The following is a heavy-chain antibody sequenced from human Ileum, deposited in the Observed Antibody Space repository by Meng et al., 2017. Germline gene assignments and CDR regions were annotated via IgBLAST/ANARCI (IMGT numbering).Heavy chain of an antibody. J-gene: IGHJ3*02. CDR2: ISTRGSLI. CDR3: AREELTDHQLGCGAFDI. D-gene: IGHD7-27*01. CDR1: GFTCRDHY. V-gene: IGHV3-11*01. Sequence: GESLKLSCAVPGFTCRDHYRTWIRQAPGQGLEWISYISTRGSLIHFADSVKGRITVARDNAKNSLFLQMNSLRADDTAVYYCAREELTDHQLGCGAFDIWGRGTMVTVSS.